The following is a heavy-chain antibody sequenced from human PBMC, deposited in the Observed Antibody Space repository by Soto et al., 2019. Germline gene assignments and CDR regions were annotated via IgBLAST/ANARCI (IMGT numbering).Heavy chain of an antibody. V-gene: IGHV3-7*03. CDR1: RLTFNNYW. J-gene: IGHJ6*02. Sequence: GGSLRLSCAASRLTFNNYWMTWVRQSPGKGLEWVANINKDGSDRNYVDSVKGRFSISRDNAKNSLYLQMNSLRVEDTAMYYCTRWNYAMDVWGQGTTVTVSS. CDR2: INKDGSDR. CDR3: TRWNYAMDV.